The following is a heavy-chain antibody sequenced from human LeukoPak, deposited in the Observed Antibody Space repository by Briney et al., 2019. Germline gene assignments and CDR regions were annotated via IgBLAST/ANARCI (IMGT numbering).Heavy chain of an antibody. J-gene: IGHJ4*02. CDR3: AAEVGDHVDY. CDR2: IYYSGST. Sequence: SETLSLTCTVSGGSVSSGSYYWSWIRQPPGKGLEWIGYIYYSGSTNYNPSLKSRVTISVDTSKNQFSLKLSSVTAADTAVYYCAAEVGDHVDYWGQGTLVTVSS. V-gene: IGHV4-61*01. CDR1: GGSVSSGSYY. D-gene: IGHD1-26*01.